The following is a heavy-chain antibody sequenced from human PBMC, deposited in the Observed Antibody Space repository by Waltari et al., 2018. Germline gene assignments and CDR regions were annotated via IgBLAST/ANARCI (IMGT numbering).Heavy chain of an antibody. Sequence: QVQLQESGPGLVKPSETLSLTCTVSGGSISSYYWSWIRQPPGKGLEWIGYIYYSGSTNYNPSLKSRVTISVDTSKNQFSLKLSSVTAADTAVYYCARLETGSSGWHNYWGQGTLVTVS. CDR1: GGSISSYY. CDR3: ARLETGSSGWHNY. V-gene: IGHV4-59*08. J-gene: IGHJ4*02. D-gene: IGHD6-19*01. CDR2: IYYSGST.